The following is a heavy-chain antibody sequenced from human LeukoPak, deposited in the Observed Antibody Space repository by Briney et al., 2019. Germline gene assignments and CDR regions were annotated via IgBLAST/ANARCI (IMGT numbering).Heavy chain of an antibody. J-gene: IGHJ4*02. D-gene: IGHD5-24*01. CDR3: AGDLGEQRNGYNYEAFDY. Sequence: GASVKVSCKASGGTFSSYAISWVRQAPGQGLEWMGGIIPIFGTANYAQKFQGRVTITADESTSTAYMELSSLRSEDTAVYYCAGDLGEQRNGYNYEAFDYWGQGTLVTVSS. CDR1: GGTFSSYA. V-gene: IGHV1-69*01. CDR2: IIPIFGTA.